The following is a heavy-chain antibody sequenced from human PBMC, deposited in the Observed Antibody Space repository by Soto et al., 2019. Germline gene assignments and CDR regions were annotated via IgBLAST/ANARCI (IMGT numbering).Heavy chain of an antibody. J-gene: IGHJ1*01. CDR2: INPNSGGT. CDR1: GYTFTGYY. V-gene: IGHV1-2*04. CDR3: ARTIRTAEYFQH. D-gene: IGHD4-17*01. Sequence: ASVKVSCKASGYTFTGYYMHWVRQAPGQGLEWMGWINPNSGGTNYEQKFQGWVTMTRDTSISTAYMELSRLRSDDTAVYYCARTIRTAEYFQHWGQGTLVTVSS.